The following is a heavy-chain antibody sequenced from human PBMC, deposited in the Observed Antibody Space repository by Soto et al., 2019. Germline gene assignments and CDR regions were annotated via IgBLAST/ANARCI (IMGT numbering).Heavy chain of an antibody. J-gene: IGHJ6*02. CDR1: GYTFTSYG. CDR2: ISAYNGNT. CDR3: ARDGGVYYYDSSGYYYYYGMDV. D-gene: IGHD3-22*01. V-gene: IGHV1-18*01. Sequence: QVQLVQSGAEVKKPGASVKVSCKASGYTFTSYGISWVRQAPGQGLEWMGWISAYNGNTNYAQKLQGRVTMTTDTSTSTAYMELRSLRSDDTAVYCCARDGGVYYYDSSGYYYYYGMDVWGQGTTVTVSS.